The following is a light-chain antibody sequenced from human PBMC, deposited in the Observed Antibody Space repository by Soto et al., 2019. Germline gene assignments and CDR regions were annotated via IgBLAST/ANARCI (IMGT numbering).Light chain of an antibody. CDR3: QQYGGSAPWT. Sequence: EIVLTQPPGPLSVSPGDRVTLSCRASQTVNNNYLAWYQQKPGQAPRLLIYGASTPATGTPARFSGSRSGTHFTLTVSRLEPEDFAVYYCQQYGGSAPWTFGPGTKVDMK. V-gene: IGKV3-20*01. CDR2: GAS. J-gene: IGKJ1*01. CDR1: QTVNNNY.